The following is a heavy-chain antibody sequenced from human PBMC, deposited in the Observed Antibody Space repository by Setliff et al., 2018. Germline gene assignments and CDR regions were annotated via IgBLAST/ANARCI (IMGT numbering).Heavy chain of an antibody. J-gene: IGHJ3*02. Sequence: SVKVSCKASGGTFSSSAISWVRQAPGQGLEWVGRIIPFFGTANSAQKFQGRVTITAGESATTAYMELSSLRAEDTAVYYCAKSMTTVTTGGIEAFDIWGQGTMVTVS. V-gene: IGHV1-69*13. D-gene: IGHD4-17*01. CDR3: AKSMTTVTTGGIEAFDI. CDR1: GGTFSSSA. CDR2: IIPFFGTA.